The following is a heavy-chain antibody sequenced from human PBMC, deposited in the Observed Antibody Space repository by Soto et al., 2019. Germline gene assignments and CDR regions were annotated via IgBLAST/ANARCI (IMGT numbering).Heavy chain of an antibody. CDR2: IWYDGSNK. Sequence: QVQLVESGGGVVQPGRSLRLSCAASGFTFSSYGMHWVRQAPGKGLEWVAVIWYDGSNKYYADSVKGRFTISRDNSKNPLYLKMNSRRAEDTVVYYCARGCSGGSAPPDYYYGMDVWGKGTTVTVPS. V-gene: IGHV3-33*01. J-gene: IGHJ6*04. D-gene: IGHD2-15*01. CDR3: ARGCSGGSAPPDYYYGMDV. CDR1: GFTFSSYG.